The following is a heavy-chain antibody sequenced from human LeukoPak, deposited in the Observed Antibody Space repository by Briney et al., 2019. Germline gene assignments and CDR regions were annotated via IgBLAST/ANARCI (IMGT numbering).Heavy chain of an antibody. D-gene: IGHD3-10*01. CDR2: IYYSGST. CDR1: GGSISSYY. Sequence: SETLSLTCNLSGGSISSYYWSWIRQPPGKGLEWIGYIYYSGSTNYNPSLKSRVTISVDTSKNQFSLKLSSVTAADTAVYYCARDFPRRDYYGSGSYFNWFDPWGQGTLVTVSS. J-gene: IGHJ5*02. CDR3: ARDFPRRDYYGSGSYFNWFDP. V-gene: IGHV4-59*01.